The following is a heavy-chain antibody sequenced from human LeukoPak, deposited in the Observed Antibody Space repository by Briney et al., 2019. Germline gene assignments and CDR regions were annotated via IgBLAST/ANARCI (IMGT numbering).Heavy chain of an antibody. CDR3: ARSIAAAGDY. J-gene: IGHJ4*02. V-gene: IGHV4-34*01. D-gene: IGHD6-13*01. CDR1: GGSFSGYY. CDR2: INHSGST. Sequence: PSETLSLTCAVYGGSFSGYYWSWIRQPPGKGLEWTGEINHSGSTNYNPSLKSRVTISVDTSKNQFSLKLSSVTAADTAVYYCARSIAAAGDYWGQGTLVTVSS.